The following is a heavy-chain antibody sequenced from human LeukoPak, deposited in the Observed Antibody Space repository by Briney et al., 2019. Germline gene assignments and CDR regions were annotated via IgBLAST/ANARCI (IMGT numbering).Heavy chain of an antibody. V-gene: IGHV3-33*01. J-gene: IGHJ3*02. CDR1: GFTFSSYG. CDR3: TREEGGGYDYAFDI. CDR2: IWYDGSNK. Sequence: GGSLRLSCAASGFTFSSYGMHWVRQAPGKGLEWVAVIWYDGSNKYYADSVKGRFTISRDNSKNTLYLQMNSLRAEDTAVYYCTREEGGGYDYAFDIWGQGTMVTVSS. D-gene: IGHD5-12*01.